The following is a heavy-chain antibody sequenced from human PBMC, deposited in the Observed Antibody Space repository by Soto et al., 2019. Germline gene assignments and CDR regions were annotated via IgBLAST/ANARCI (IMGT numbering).Heavy chain of an antibody. D-gene: IGHD3-22*01. V-gene: IGHV4-34*01. CDR2: INHSGST. CDR1: GGSFSGYY. Sequence: SETLSLTCAVYGGSFSGYYWSWIRQPPGKGLEWIGEINHSGSTNYNPSLKSRVTISVDTSKNQFSLKLSSVTAADTAVYYCARGRAPRRSYYDSSGYYYFDYWGQGTLVTVSS. CDR3: ARGRAPRRSYYDSSGYYYFDY. J-gene: IGHJ4*02.